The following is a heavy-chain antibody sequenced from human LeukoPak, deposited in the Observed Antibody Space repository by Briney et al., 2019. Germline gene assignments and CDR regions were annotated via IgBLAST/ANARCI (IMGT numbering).Heavy chain of an antibody. V-gene: IGHV4-34*01. CDR1: GGSFSGYY. CDR2: INHSGST. Sequence: SETLSLTCAVYGGSFSGYYWSWIRQPPGKGLEWIGEINHSGSTNYNPSLKSRVTISVDTSKNQFSLKLSSVTAAATAVYYCASYTAGGGGLDYWGQGTLVTVSS. J-gene: IGHJ4*02. D-gene: IGHD5-18*01. CDR3: ASYTAGGGGLDY.